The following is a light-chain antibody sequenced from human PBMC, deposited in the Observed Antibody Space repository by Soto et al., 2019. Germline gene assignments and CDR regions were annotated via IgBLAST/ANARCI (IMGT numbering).Light chain of an antibody. CDR2: ASS. CDR1: QSINNAH. Sequence: EIVLTQSPGTLSLSPGERATLSCRASQSINNAHLAWYQQRPGQSPRLLIYASSSRATGTPDRFSGGGTGTDFTLTIDSLQAEDVAVYYCQQYYTTPTWTFGQGTKVEV. J-gene: IGKJ1*01. CDR3: QQYYTTPTWT. V-gene: IGKV3-20*01.